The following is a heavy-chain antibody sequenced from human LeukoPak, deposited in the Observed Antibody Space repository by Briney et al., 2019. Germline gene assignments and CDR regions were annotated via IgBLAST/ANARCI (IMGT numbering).Heavy chain of an antibody. Sequence: SETLSLTCAVYGGSFSGYYWSWIRQPPGKGLEWIGEINHSGSTNYNPSLKSRVTISVDTSKNQFSLKLSSVTAADTAVYYCARARGDSGSPGFPFDYWGQGTLVTVSS. CDR1: GGSFSGYY. V-gene: IGHV4-34*01. D-gene: IGHD3-10*01. CDR2: INHSGST. J-gene: IGHJ4*02. CDR3: ARARGDSGSPGFPFDY.